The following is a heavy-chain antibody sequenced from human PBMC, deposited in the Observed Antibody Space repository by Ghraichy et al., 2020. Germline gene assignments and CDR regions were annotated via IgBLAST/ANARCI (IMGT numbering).Heavy chain of an antibody. V-gene: IGHV4-39*01. Sequence: ESLNISCTVSGGSISSSSYYWGWIRQPPGKGLEWIGSIYYSGSTYYNPSLKSRVTISVDTSKNQFSLKLSSVTAADTAVYYCARHGSSSSSGRRGWFDPWGQGTLVTVSS. CDR2: IYYSGST. CDR3: ARHGSSSSSGRRGWFDP. D-gene: IGHD6-6*01. CDR1: GGSISSSSYY. J-gene: IGHJ5*02.